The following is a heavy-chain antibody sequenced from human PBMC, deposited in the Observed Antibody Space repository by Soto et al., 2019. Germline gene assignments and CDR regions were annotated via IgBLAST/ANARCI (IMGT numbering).Heavy chain of an antibody. V-gene: IGHV3-21*01. J-gene: IGHJ6*02. CDR3: ARGLGIAAAGTYYYYYGMDV. D-gene: IGHD6-13*01. CDR1: GFTFSSYS. Sequence: GRSLRLSCAASGFTFSSYSMNWVRQAPGKGLEWVSSISSSSSYIYYADSVKGRFTISRDNAKNSLYLQMNSLRAEDTAVYYCARGLGIAAAGTYYYYYGMDVWGQGTTVTVSS. CDR2: ISSSSSYI.